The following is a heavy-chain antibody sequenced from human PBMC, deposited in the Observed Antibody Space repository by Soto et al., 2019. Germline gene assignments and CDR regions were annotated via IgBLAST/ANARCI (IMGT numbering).Heavy chain of an antibody. D-gene: IGHD5-18*01. CDR1: GFTFITCG. V-gene: IGHV3-30*18. Sequence: QVQLVESGGGVFQAGRSLRLSCAASGFTFITCGMHWVRQAPGKGLEWVAIISYDGSNKYYADSVKGRFTISRDNSKNTLYLQMNSLRTEDTAVYYCAKDSGGYSPFDYWGQGTLVTVSS. CDR3: AKDSGGYSPFDY. CDR2: ISYDGSNK. J-gene: IGHJ4*02.